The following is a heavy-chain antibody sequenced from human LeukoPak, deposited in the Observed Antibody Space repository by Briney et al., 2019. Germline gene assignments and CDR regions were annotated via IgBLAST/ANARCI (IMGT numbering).Heavy chain of an antibody. CDR3: ARPHPGSSSGYVDY. Sequence: PSETLSLTCAVYGGSFSGYYWSWIRQPPGKGLEWIGEINHNGSTNYNPSLKSRVTISVDTSKNQFSLKLSSVTAADTAFYYCARPHPGSSSGYVDYWGQGILVTVSS. V-gene: IGHV4-34*01. CDR1: GGSFSGYY. J-gene: IGHJ4*02. D-gene: IGHD3-22*01. CDR2: INHNGST.